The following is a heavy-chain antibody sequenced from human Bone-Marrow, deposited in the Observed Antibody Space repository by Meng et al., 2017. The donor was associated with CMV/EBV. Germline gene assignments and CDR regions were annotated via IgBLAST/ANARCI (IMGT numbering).Heavy chain of an antibody. CDR2: IYYSGST. Sequence: SETLSLTCTVSGGSISSSSYYWGWIRQPPGKGLEWIGSIYYSGSTYYNPSLKSRVTISVDTSKNQFSLKLSSVTAADTAVYCCATQRITMTTKPFFDPWGQGTLVTVSS. CDR1: GGSISSSSYY. V-gene: IGHV4-39*01. J-gene: IGHJ5*02. CDR3: ATQRITMTTKPFFDP. D-gene: IGHD3-22*01.